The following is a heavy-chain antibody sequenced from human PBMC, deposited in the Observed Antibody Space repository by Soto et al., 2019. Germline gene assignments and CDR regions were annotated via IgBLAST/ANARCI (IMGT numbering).Heavy chain of an antibody. Sequence: GESLKISCAASGFTFSSYGMHWVRQAPGKGLEWVAVIWYDGSNKYYADSVKGRFTISRDNSKNTLYLQMNSLRAEDTAVYYCATHYSNYDNWFDPWGQGTLVTVSS. J-gene: IGHJ5*02. D-gene: IGHD4-4*01. CDR2: IWYDGSNK. V-gene: IGHV3-33*01. CDR1: GFTFSSYG. CDR3: ATHYSNYDNWFDP.